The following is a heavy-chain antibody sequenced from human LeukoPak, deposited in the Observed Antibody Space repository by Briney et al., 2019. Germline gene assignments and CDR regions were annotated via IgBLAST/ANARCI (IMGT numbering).Heavy chain of an antibody. CDR2: IYYSGST. V-gene: IGHV4-59*01. CDR1: GGSISSYY. D-gene: IGHD2-15*01. CDR3: ARGLGTPYYFDY. J-gene: IGHJ4*02. Sequence: SETLSLTCTVSGGSISSYYWSWIRQPPGKGLEWFGYIYYSGSTNYNPSLKSRVTISVDTSKNQFSLKLSSVTAADTAVYYCARGLGTPYYFDYWGQGTLVTVSS.